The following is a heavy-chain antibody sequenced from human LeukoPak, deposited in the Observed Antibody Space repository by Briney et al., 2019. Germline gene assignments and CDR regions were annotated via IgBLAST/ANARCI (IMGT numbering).Heavy chain of an antibody. Sequence: SETLSLTCTVSGGSISSSSYYWGWIRQPPGKGLEWIGSIYYSGSTYYNPSLKSRVTISVDTSKNQFSLKLSSVTAADTAVYYCARADIVLMVYAISHYFDYWGQGTLVTVSS. CDR3: ARADIVLMVYAISHYFDY. CDR1: GGSISSSSYY. J-gene: IGHJ4*02. CDR2: IYYSGST. V-gene: IGHV4-39*07. D-gene: IGHD2-8*01.